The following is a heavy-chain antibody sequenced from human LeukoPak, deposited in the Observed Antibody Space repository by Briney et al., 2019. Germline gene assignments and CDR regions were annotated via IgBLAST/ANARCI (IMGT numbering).Heavy chain of an antibody. D-gene: IGHD3-3*01. CDR2: IVVDNGNT. V-gene: IGHV1-58*02. J-gene: IGHJ4*02. CDR1: GWSA. Sequence: GTSVKVFCKASGWSAMQWVRQARGQRLEWIGWIVVDNGNTNYAQKFQERITITRDLSTNTAYMELSSLRSEDTAMYYCAALEKDSGYWGQGTLVTVSS. CDR3: AALEKDSGY.